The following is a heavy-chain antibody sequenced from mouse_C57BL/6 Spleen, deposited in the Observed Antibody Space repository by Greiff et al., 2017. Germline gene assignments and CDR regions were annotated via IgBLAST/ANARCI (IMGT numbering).Heavy chain of an antibody. CDR3: ARPFDY. CDR2: ISSGSSTI. CDR1: GFTFSDSG. J-gene: IGHJ2*01. V-gene: IGHV5-17*01. Sequence: EVQLVESGGGLVKPGGSLKLSCAASGFTFSDSGMHWVRQAPEKGLEWVAYISSGSSTIYYADTVKGRFPITRDNAKNTLFLQMTSLRSEDTAMYYYARPFDYWGQGTTLTVSS.